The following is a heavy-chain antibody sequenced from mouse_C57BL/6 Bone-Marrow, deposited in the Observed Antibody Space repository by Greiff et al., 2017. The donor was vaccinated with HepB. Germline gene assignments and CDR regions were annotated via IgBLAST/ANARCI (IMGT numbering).Heavy chain of an antibody. V-gene: IGHV5-12*01. J-gene: IGHJ2*01. CDR2: ISNGGGST. CDR1: GFTFSDYY. CDR3: ARLTTVVEGDYFDY. Sequence: EVKLMESGGGLVQPGGSLKLSCAASGFTFSDYYMYWVRQTPEKRLEWVAYISNGGGSTYYPDTVKGRFTISRDNAKNTLYLQMSRLKSEDTAMYYCARLTTVVEGDYFDYWGQGTTLTVSS. D-gene: IGHD1-1*01.